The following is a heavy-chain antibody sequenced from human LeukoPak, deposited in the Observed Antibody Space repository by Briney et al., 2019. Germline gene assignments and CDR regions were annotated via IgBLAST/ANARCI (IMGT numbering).Heavy chain of an antibody. CDR2: IHRDGRT. D-gene: IGHD3-9*01. V-gene: IGHV4-4*02. CDR3: ARGRRFGNYDILTGYYLPLDY. Sequence: PSGTLSLTCAVSGVSISSSEWWIWVRQPPGQGLEWIGEIHRDGRTRYNPSLKSRVTMSMDYSKNQFSLSVTSVTAADTAVYYCARGRRFGNYDILTGYYLPLDYWGQGTLVTVSS. J-gene: IGHJ4*02. CDR1: GVSISSSEW.